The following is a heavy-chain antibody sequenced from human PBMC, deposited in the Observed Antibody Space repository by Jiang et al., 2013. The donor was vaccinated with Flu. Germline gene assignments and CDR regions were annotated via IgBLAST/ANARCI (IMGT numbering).Heavy chain of an antibody. J-gene: IGHJ4*01. CDR3: ARARYSYKYYYDY. D-gene: IGHD3-16*02. CDR1: GDNVSSLSAS. Sequence: SQTLSLTCAISGDNVSSLSASWNWIRQSPSRGLEWLGRTSYRSKWYNDYSVSLQGRITFNSDTSKNQFSLHLNSVTPEDTAVYYCARARYSYKYYYDYWGRGTLVTVSS. V-gene: IGHV6-1*01. CDR2: TSYRSKWYN.